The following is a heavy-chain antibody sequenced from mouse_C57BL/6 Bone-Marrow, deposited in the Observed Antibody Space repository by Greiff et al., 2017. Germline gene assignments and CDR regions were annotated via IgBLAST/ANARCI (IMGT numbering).Heavy chain of an antibody. Sequence: EVQLQQSGPELVKPGASVTISCKASGYSFTGYVMNWVKQTHVHSLEWIGRINPYTGDTFYNQKFKGKALLTVAKSSSTAHMESLSLTSEDFEDYYWARWGFAYWGQGTLVTVSA. CDR1: GYSFTGYV. J-gene: IGHJ3*01. V-gene: IGHV1-37*01. CDR2: INPYTGDT. CDR3: ARWGFAY.